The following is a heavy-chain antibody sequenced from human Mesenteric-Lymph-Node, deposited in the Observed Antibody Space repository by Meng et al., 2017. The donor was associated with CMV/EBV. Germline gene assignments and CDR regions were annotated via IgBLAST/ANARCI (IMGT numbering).Heavy chain of an antibody. CDR3: ARDTSSRG. J-gene: IGHJ4*02. V-gene: IGHV3-48*03. D-gene: IGHD2-2*01. CDR2: ISTSGRYI. Sequence: GESLKISCAASGFTFSSYEMSWVRQAPGKGLEWVSFISTSGRYIYYADSVKGRFTISRDNSKNSLYLQMNSLTAEDTAMYYCARDTSSRGWGQGTLVTVSS. CDR1: GFTFSSYE.